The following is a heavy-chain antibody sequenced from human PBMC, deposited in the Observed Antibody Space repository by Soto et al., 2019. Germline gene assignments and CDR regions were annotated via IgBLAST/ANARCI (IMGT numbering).Heavy chain of an antibody. CDR1: GFTIDDYA. CDR2: ISWNRASI. J-gene: IGHJ6*02. V-gene: IGHV3-9*01. Sequence: GGSLRLSCAASGFTIDDYAMHWVRQAPGKGLEWVSGISWNRASIAYAESVKGRFTISRDNAKNSLYLQMNSLKPEDTAVYYCSAYQAISTNGMGVWGQGTTVTV. D-gene: IGHD2-2*01. CDR3: SAYQAISTNGMGV.